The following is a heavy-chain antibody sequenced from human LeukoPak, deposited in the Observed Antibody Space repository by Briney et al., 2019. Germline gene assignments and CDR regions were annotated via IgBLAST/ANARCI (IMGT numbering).Heavy chain of an antibody. J-gene: IGHJ6*02. D-gene: IGHD3-22*01. CDR1: GFTFSSYS. Sequence: GGSLRLSCAASGFTFSSYSMNWVRQAPGKGLGWVSSISSSSSYIYYADSVKGRFTISRDNAKNSLYLQMNSLRAEDTAVYYCARDSTPRYYYDSSGYYFLPYYYYGMDVWGQGTTVTVSS. CDR2: ISSSSSYI. CDR3: ARDSTPRYYYDSSGYYFLPYYYYGMDV. V-gene: IGHV3-21*01.